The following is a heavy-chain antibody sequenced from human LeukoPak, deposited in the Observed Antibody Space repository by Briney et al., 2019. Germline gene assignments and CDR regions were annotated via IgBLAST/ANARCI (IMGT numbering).Heavy chain of an antibody. D-gene: IGHD2-2*01. CDR1: GFTFNTYA. V-gene: IGHV3-23*01. CDR2: ISGSGGSA. Sequence: GGSLRLSCVASGFTFNTYAMHWVRQAPGKGLEWVSAISGSGGSAYYADSVKGRFTISRDNSKNTLYLQMNSLRAEDTAVYYCAKGRDIVVVPAVPFDPWGQGTLVTVSS. CDR3: AKGRDIVVVPAVPFDP. J-gene: IGHJ5*02.